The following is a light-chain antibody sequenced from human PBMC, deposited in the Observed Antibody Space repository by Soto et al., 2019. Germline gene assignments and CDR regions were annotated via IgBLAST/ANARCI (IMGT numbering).Light chain of an antibody. J-gene: IGLJ1*01. CDR3: FSFAPDWAQV. V-gene: IGLV2-14*01. CDR2: AVS. CDR1: SSDIGAYNY. Sequence: QSVLTQPASVSGSPGQSITISCTGSSSDIGAYNYVSWFQQYPGKAPKIMISAVSNRPSGVSNRFPGSKSGTAASLTISGLPTEDEADYCWFSFAPDWAQVFGNGPKDTV.